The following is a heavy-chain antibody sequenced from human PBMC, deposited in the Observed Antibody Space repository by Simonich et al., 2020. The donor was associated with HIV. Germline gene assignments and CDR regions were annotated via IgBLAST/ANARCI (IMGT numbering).Heavy chain of an antibody. V-gene: IGHV3-7*01. CDR3: ARDTSGGGAFDI. D-gene: IGHD1-26*01. Sequence: EVQLVESGGGLVQPWGSLRLSCTASGFTFSSFWMTWVRQAPGKGLEWVANIQQDGTEKYYVDSVKGRFTISRDNAKESLYLQMNSLRAEDTALYYCARDTSGGGAFDIWGQGTMVTVSS. CDR1: GFTFSSFW. J-gene: IGHJ3*02. CDR2: IQQDGTEK.